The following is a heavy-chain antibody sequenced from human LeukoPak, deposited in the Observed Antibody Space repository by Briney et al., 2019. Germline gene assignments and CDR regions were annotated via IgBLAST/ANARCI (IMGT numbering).Heavy chain of an antibody. Sequence: GGSLRLSCAASGFTFSSYGMHWVRQAPGKGLEWVAVISYDGSNKYYADSVKGRFTISRDNSKNTLYLQMNSLRAADTAVYYCAKDPDCTSGVCYTFFDYWGQGTLVTVSS. V-gene: IGHV3-30*18. CDR1: GFTFSSYG. D-gene: IGHD2-8*01. CDR3: AKDPDCTSGVCYTFFDY. J-gene: IGHJ4*02. CDR2: ISYDGSNK.